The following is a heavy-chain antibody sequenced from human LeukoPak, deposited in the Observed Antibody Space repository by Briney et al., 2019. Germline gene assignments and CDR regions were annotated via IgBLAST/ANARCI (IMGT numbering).Heavy chain of an antibody. J-gene: IGHJ4*02. CDR1: GGSFSGYY. CDR3: AKDISSSSWSVAPFDY. V-gene: IGHV3-23*01. D-gene: IGHD6-13*01. CDR2: ISGSGGST. Sequence: ETLSLTCAVYGGSFSGYYWSWVRQAPGKGLEWVSAISGSGGSTYYADSVKGRFTISRNNSKNTLYLQMNSLRAEDTAVFYCAKDISSSSWSVAPFDYWGQGTLVTVSS.